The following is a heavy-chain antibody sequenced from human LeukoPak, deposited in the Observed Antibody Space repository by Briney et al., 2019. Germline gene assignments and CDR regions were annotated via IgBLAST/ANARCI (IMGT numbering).Heavy chain of an antibody. J-gene: IGHJ3*02. CDR2: IKQDGSEK. V-gene: IGHV3-7*01. D-gene: IGHD6-13*01. Sequence: GGSLRLSCAASGFTFSSYWMSWVRQAPGKGLEWVANIKQDGSEKYYVDSVKGRFTISRDNAKNSLYLQMNSLRAEDTAVYYCARPIGLESSSWSDAFDIWGQGTMVTVSS. CDR1: GFTFSSYW. CDR3: ARPIGLESSSWSDAFDI.